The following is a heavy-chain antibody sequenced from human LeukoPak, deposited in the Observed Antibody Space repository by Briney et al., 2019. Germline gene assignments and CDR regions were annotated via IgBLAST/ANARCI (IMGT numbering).Heavy chain of an antibody. Sequence: GGSLRLSCAASGFTFSSYAMTWVRQAPGEGLQWVSGISGSGTSAYYADSVKGRFTISRDNSKNTLYLQMNSLRAEDTAVYYCARGTDRFDYWGQGTLVTVSS. CDR2: ISGSGTSA. CDR3: ARGTDRFDY. J-gene: IGHJ4*02. D-gene: IGHD3-16*02. CDR1: GFTFSSYA. V-gene: IGHV3-23*01.